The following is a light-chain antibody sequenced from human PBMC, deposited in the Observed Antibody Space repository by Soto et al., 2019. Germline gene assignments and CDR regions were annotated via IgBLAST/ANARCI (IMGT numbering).Light chain of an antibody. J-gene: IGKJ1*01. CDR2: WAS. CDR1: QSVLYSSNNKNY. Sequence: DIVMTQSPDSLAVSLGERATINCKSSQSVLYSSNNKNYLAWYQQKPGQPPKLLIYWASTRESGVPDRFSGSGSGTDFTFTISSLQAEDVAVYYWQHDYNPPWTFGQGTKVEIK. CDR3: QHDYNPPWT. V-gene: IGKV4-1*01.